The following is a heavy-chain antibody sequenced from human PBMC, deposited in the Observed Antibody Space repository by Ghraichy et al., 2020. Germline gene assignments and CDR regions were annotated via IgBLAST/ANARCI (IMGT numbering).Heavy chain of an antibody. CDR2: MSGSSSYI. J-gene: IGHJ3*02. D-gene: IGHD3-10*01. CDR3: ARDTYYYGSGSLTDAFDI. Sequence: GGSLRLSCAASGFTFSSYSMNWVRQAPGKGLEWVSSMSGSSSYIYYADSVKGRFTISRDNAKNSLYLQMNSLRAEDTAVYYCARDTYYYGSGSLTDAFDICGHGTLVTVSS. V-gene: IGHV3-21*01. CDR1: GFTFSSYS.